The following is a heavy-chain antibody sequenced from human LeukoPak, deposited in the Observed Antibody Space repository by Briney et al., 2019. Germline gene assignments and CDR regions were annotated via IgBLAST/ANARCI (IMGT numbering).Heavy chain of an antibody. CDR3: QKTAYEILTGYSYAFDI. D-gene: IGHD3-9*01. CDR1: GGSISSYY. Sequence: SDTLFLTCTVSGGSISSYYWSWIRQPPGKGLESIGYIYYSRSTHYHLSLKSRVTISVDTSKNQFSLKLSSVTAADTAFFFWQKTAYEILTGYSYAFDIWGQGTMVTVSS. V-gene: IGHV4-59*08. J-gene: IGHJ3*02. CDR2: IYYSRST.